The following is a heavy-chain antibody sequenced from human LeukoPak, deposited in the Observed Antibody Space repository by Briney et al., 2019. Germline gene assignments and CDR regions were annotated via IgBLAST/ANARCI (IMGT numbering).Heavy chain of an antibody. J-gene: IGHJ4*02. D-gene: IGHD3-22*01. Sequence: PGGSLRLSCAASGFTFSSYAMSWVRQAPGKGLEWVSDINGSGGSTYYADSVKGRFTISRDNSKSRLYLQMNSLRAEDTAVYYCAKDQSEYYDSSERLSGGYWGQGTLVTVSS. CDR3: AKDQSEYYDSSERLSGGY. V-gene: IGHV3-23*01. CDR2: INGSGGST. CDR1: GFTFSSYA.